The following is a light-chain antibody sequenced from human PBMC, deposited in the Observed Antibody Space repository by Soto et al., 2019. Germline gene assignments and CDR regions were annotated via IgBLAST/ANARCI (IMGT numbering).Light chain of an antibody. CDR2: EVT. J-gene: IGLJ1*01. Sequence: QSALTQPRSVSGSPGQSVTISCTGTSSDVGGYNYVSWYQQHPGKAPKLMIYEVTKRPSGVPDRFSGSKSGNTASLTISGLQAEDEADYYCCSYAGSSLYVFGTGTKVTVL. CDR1: SSDVGGYNY. V-gene: IGLV2-11*01. CDR3: CSYAGSSLYV.